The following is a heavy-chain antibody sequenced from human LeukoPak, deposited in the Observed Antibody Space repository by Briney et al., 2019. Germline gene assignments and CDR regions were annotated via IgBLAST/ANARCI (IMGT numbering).Heavy chain of an antibody. J-gene: IGHJ6*02. Sequence: HGGSLRLSCAASGFTVSSNYMSCVRQAPGRGLEWVSVIYTGVSTYYADSVKGRFAIYRDNSKNTLYLQMNSLRAEDTAVYYCARDPPMTTDFALDVWGQGTTVTVSS. CDR2: IYTGVST. CDR3: ARDPPMTTDFALDV. V-gene: IGHV3-53*01. D-gene: IGHD4-11*01. CDR1: GFTVSSNY.